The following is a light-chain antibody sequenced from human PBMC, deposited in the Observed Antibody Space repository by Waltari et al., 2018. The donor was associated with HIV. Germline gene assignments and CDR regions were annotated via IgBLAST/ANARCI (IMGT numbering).Light chain of an antibody. V-gene: IGKV3-15*01. CDR2: DTS. Sequence: EAVMTQSPATLSVSPGETATLSCRPSHGINNNLAWYQQKPGQAPRLLIFDTSARATGIPDRFSGSASGTEFTLTISSLQSEDFAVYYCQQYDDWTVFGGGTKVDIK. CDR3: QQYDDWTV. J-gene: IGKJ4*01. CDR1: HGINNN.